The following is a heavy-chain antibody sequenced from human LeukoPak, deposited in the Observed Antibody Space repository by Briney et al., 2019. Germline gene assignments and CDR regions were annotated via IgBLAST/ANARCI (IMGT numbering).Heavy chain of an antibody. V-gene: IGHV6-1*01. J-gene: IGHJ5*01. Sequence: QTLSLTCAISGDSVSSKNGAWNWIRQSPSRGLEWLGRTYYRSKWYDEYADSVKGRVTISPDTSKNQFSLHVYSVTPEDTAVYYCARDLGTSGWYTFDFWGQGTLVTVSS. D-gene: IGHD6-19*01. CDR2: TYYRSKWYD. CDR3: ARDLGTSGWYTFDF. CDR1: GDSVSSKNGA.